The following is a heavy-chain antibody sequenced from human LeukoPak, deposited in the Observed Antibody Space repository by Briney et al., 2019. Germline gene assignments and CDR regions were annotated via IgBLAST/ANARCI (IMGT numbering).Heavy chain of an antibody. J-gene: IGHJ6*02. CDR3: ARASQRQGYCSGGSCYSDYYYGMDV. V-gene: IGHV1-69*13. CDR2: IIPIFGTA. D-gene: IGHD2-15*01. Sequence: SVKVSCKASGGTFSSYAISWVRQAPGQGLEWMGGIIPIFGTANYAQKFQGRVTITADESTSTAYMELSSLRSEDTAVYYCARASQRQGYCSGGSCYSDYYYGMDVWGQGTTVTVSS. CDR1: GGTFSSYA.